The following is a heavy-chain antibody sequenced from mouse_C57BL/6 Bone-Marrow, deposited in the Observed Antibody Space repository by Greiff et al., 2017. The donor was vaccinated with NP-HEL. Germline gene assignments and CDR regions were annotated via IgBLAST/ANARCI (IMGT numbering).Heavy chain of an antibody. J-gene: IGHJ3*01. CDR2: IYPGDGDT. CDR1: GYAFSSSW. V-gene: IGHV1-82*01. CDR3: ARSTGAAQATWFAY. D-gene: IGHD3-2*02. Sequence: QVQLQQSGPELVKPGASVKISCKASGYAFSSSWMNWVKQRPGKGLEWIGRIYPGDGDTNYNGKFKGKATLTADKSSSTAYMQLSSLTSEDSAVYFCARSTGAAQATWFAYWGQGTLVTVSA.